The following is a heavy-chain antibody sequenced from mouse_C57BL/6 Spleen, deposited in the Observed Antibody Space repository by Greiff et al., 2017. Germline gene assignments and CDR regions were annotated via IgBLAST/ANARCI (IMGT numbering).Heavy chain of an antibody. D-gene: IGHD4-1*01. V-gene: IGHV1-9*01. Sequence: VQLQQSGAELMKPGASVKLSCKATGYTFTGYWIEWVKQRPGHGLEWIGEILPGSGSTNYNEKFKGKATFTADTSSNTAYMQLSSLTLEASAIYCCASLTGTGHWYFDVWGTGTTVTVSS. CDR1: GYTFTGYW. J-gene: IGHJ1*03. CDR3: ASLTGTGHWYFDV. CDR2: ILPGSGST.